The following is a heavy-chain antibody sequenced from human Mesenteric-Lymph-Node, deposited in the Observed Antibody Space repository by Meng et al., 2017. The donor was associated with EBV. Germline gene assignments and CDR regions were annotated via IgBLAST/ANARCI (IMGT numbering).Heavy chain of an antibody. D-gene: IGHD6-19*01. CDR1: GFSFTGGYY. Sequence: QVQLVHSGAELKNPGASVKVSCKASGFSFTGGYYIYWVRQAPGQGLEWVGRINSNSGATDYAQIFQGRVTMTRDTSITTAYMELSSLKSDDTAFYYCARYGSGWNILDFWGQGTLVTVSS. CDR2: INSNSGAT. V-gene: IGHV1-2*06. CDR3: ARYGSGWNILDF. J-gene: IGHJ4*02.